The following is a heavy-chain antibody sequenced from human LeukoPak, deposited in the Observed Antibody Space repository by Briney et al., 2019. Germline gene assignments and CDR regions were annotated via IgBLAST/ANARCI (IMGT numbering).Heavy chain of an antibody. J-gene: IGHJ6*02. CDR3: ARFPSLYRYQLLLDYYYGMDV. V-gene: IGHV1-18*01. CDR1: GYTFTSYG. D-gene: IGHD2-2*01. CDR2: ISAYNGNT. Sequence: ASVKVSCKASGYTFTSYGISWVRQAPGQGLEWMGWISAYNGNTNYAQKLQGRVTMTTDTSTSTAYMELRSLRSDDTAVYYCARFPSLYRYQLLLDYYYGMDVWGQGTTVTVSS.